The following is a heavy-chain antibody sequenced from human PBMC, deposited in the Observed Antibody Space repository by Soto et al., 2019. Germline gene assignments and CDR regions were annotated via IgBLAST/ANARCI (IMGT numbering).Heavy chain of an antibody. J-gene: IGHJ3*02. CDR1: GFTFSSYA. D-gene: IGHD3-22*01. V-gene: IGHV3-30-3*01. CDR2: ISYDGSNK. Sequence: GGSLRLSCAASGFTFSSYAMHWVRQAPGKGLEWVAVISYDGSNKYYADSVKGRFTISRDNSKNTLYLQMNSLRAEDTAVYHCAREVDSSGYITTGAFDIWGQGTMVTVS. CDR3: AREVDSSGYITTGAFDI.